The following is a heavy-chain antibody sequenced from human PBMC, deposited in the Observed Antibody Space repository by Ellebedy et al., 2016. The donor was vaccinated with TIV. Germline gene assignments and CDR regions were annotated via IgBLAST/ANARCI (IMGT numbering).Heavy chain of an antibody. V-gene: IGHV3-30-3*01. CDR1: GFTFSSYA. Sequence: GESLKISCAASGFTFSSYAMHWVRQAPGKGLEWVAVISYDGSNKYYADSVKGRFTISRDNAKNSLYLQMNSLRAEDTAVYYCASKDTSGPAAVFYYYYMDVWGKGTTVTVSS. CDR2: ISYDGSNK. D-gene: IGHD2-2*01. J-gene: IGHJ6*03. CDR3: ASKDTSGPAAVFYYYYMDV.